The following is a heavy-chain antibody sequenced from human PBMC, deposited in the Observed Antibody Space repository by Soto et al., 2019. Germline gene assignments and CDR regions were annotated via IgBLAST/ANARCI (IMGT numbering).Heavy chain of an antibody. CDR1: GFTVSSNY. Sequence: GGSLRLSCAASGFTVSSNYMSWVRQAPGKGLEWVSVIYRGGSTYYADSVKGRFTISRDNSKNTLYLQMNSLRAEDTAVYYCATGNFPNYYHFYGLDVWGQGTKVTVSS. V-gene: IGHV3-66*01. CDR3: ATGNFPNYYHFYGLDV. D-gene: IGHD1-7*01. J-gene: IGHJ6*02. CDR2: IYRGGST.